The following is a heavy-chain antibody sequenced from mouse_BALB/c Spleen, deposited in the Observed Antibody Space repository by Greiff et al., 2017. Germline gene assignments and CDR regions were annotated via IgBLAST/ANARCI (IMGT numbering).Heavy chain of an antibody. CDR3: ARDRAGSSSYAMDY. V-gene: IGHV2-9*02. Sequence: VKLQESGPGLVAPSQSLSITCTVSGFSLTSYGVHWVRQPPGKGLEWLGVIWAGGSTNYNSALMSRLSISKDNSKSQVFLKMNSLQTDDTAMYYCARDRAGSSSYAMDYWGQGTSVTVSS. CDR1: GFSLTSYG. CDR2: IWAGGST. D-gene: IGHD1-1*01. J-gene: IGHJ4*01.